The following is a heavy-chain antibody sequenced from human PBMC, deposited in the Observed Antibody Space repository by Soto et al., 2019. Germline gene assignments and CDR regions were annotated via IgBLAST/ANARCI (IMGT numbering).Heavy chain of an antibody. J-gene: IGHJ4*02. V-gene: IGHV3-53*01. CDR3: AGAEYQLLPYDY. CDR1: GFTVSSNY. D-gene: IGHD2-2*01. Sequence: EVQLSESGGGFIQSGGSLRLSCAASGFTVSSNYMSWVRQAPGKGLEWVSVIYSGGSTYYADSVKGRFTISRDNSKNTLYLQMNSLRAEDTAVYYCAGAEYQLLPYDYWGQGTLVTVSS. CDR2: IYSGGST.